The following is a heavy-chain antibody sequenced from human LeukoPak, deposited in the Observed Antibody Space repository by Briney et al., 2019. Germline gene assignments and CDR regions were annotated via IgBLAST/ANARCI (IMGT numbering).Heavy chain of an antibody. Sequence: GGSLRLSCAASGFTFSSYAMHWVRQAPGKGLEWVAVISYDGSNKYYADSVKGRFTISRDNSKNTLYLQMNSLRAEDTAVYYCARAWFGDGNWFDPWGQGTLVTVSS. CDR1: GFTFSSYA. CDR3: ARAWFGDGNWFDP. V-gene: IGHV3-30*07. CDR2: ISYDGSNK. J-gene: IGHJ5*02. D-gene: IGHD3-10*01.